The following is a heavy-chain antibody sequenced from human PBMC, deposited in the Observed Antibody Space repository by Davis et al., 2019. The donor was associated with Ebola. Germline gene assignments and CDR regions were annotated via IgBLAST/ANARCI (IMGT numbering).Heavy chain of an antibody. Sequence: PGGSLRLSCAASGFTFDDYAMHWVRQAPGKGLEWVSGISWNSGSIGYADSVKGRFTISRDNAKNSLYLQMNSLRAEDTALYYCAKGDVAAAGYAEYFQHWGQGTLVTVSS. D-gene: IGHD6-13*01. CDR1: GFTFDDYA. CDR3: AKGDVAAAGYAEYFQH. V-gene: IGHV3-9*01. CDR2: ISWNSGSI. J-gene: IGHJ1*01.